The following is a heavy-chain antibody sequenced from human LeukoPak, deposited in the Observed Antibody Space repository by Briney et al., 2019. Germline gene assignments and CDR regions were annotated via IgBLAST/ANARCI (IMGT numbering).Heavy chain of an antibody. CDR1: GGSIISSTFY. D-gene: IGHD2-2*01. CDR2: VFYSGTT. V-gene: IGHV4-39*01. Sequence: PSETLSLTCTVSGGSIISSTFYWGWIRQSPGKGLEWIGSVFYSGTTYYNPSLKSRVTISVGTSKNQFSLRLSSVTAADTAVYYCARWDCSSTNCYGAVGVDLDYWGQGTLVTVSS. CDR3: ARWDCSSTNCYGAVGVDLDY. J-gene: IGHJ4*02.